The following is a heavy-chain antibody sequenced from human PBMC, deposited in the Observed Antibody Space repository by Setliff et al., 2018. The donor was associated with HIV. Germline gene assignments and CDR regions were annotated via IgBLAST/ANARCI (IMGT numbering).Heavy chain of an antibody. CDR3: ARATKTPYSSSWSIPGAFDI. CDR1: GFTFNTYA. Sequence: PGGSLRLSCAASGFTFNTYAMNWVRQAPGKGLEWVSGISDSGVSTDYADSVKARLTISRDNSKNTLYLQMNSLRAEDTAVYYCARATKTPYSSSWSIPGAFDIWGQGTMVTVSS. J-gene: IGHJ3*02. CDR2: ISDSGVST. V-gene: IGHV3-23*01. D-gene: IGHD6-13*01.